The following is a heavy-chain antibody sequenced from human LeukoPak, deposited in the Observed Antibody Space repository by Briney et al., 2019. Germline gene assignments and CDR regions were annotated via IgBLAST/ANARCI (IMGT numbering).Heavy chain of an antibody. CDR1: GFTFSSYA. J-gene: IGHJ4*02. CDR2: ISYDGSNK. CDR3: ARAHIVVVTVHDY. D-gene: IGHD2-21*02. V-gene: IGHV3-30-3*01. Sequence: PGGSLRLSCAASGFTFSSYAMHWVRQAPGKGLEWVAVISYDGSNKYYADSVKGRFTISRDNSKNTLYLQMNSLRAEDTAVYYCARAHIVVVTVHDYWGQGTLVTVSS.